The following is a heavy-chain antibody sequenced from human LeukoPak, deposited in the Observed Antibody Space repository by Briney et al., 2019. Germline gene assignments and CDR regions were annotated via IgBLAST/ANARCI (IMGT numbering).Heavy chain of an antibody. CDR2: IYYSGST. CDR3: ARLGYGDYVEGYYGMDV. V-gene: IGHV4-39*01. Sequence: PSETLSLTCAVSGGSVTSTNWWTWFRQPPGKGLEWIGSIYYSGSTYYNPSLKSRVTISVDTSKNQFSLKLSSVTAADTAVYYCARLGYGDYVEGYYGMDVWGQGTTVTVSS. CDR1: GGSVTSTNW. J-gene: IGHJ6*02. D-gene: IGHD4-17*01.